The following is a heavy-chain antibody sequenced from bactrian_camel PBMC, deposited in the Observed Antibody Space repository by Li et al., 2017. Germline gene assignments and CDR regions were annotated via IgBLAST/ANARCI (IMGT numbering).Heavy chain of an antibody. CDR3: ATPTYYSGGYYYDGYEYIH. CDR1: VYPVGSHC. Sequence: QLVESGGGLAQPGGSLRLPCAASVYPVGSHCMGWFRQSPGNECEWVARIMLTGTTYYADSVKGRATISRDNARDTVYLQMNSLKSEDTALYYCATPTYYSGGYYYDGYEYIHWGQGTQVTVS. CDR2: IMLTGTT. V-gene: IGHV3S53*01. J-gene: IGHJ4*01. D-gene: IGHD2*01.